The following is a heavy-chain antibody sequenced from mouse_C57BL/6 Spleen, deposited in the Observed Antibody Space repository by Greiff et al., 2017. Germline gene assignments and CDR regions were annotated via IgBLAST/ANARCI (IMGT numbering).Heavy chain of an antibody. J-gene: IGHJ3*01. CDR1: GYTFTSYW. CDR3: ATYYGSSSWFAY. Sequence: QVQLQQPGAELVRPGSSVKLSCKASGYTFTSYWMDWVKQRPGQGLEWIGNIYPSDSETHYNQKFKDKATLTVDKSSSTAYMQLSSLTSEDSAVYYCATYYGSSSWFAYWGQGTLVTVSA. D-gene: IGHD1-1*01. V-gene: IGHV1-61*01. CDR2: IYPSDSET.